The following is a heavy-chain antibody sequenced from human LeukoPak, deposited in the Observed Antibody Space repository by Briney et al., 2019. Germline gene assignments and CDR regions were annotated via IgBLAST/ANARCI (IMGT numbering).Heavy chain of an antibody. CDR1: GVSFSGYY. Sequence: SETLSLTCAVYGVSFSGYYWSWIRQPPGKGLEWIGEINHSGSTNYNPSLKSRVTISVDTSKNQFSLKLSSVTAADTAVYYCARDSINTVTTDWGQGTLVTVSS. CDR3: ARDSINTVTTD. V-gene: IGHV4-34*01. D-gene: IGHD4-11*01. CDR2: INHSGST. J-gene: IGHJ4*02.